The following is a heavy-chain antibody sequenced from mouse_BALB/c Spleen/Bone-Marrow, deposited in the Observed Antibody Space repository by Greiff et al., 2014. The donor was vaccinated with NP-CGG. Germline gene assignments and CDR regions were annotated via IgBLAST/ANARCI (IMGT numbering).Heavy chain of an antibody. CDR2: IDIYYGDT. Sequence: VQLEQSGPELEKPGASVKISCRASGYSFTSFNMNWVKQSKGKSLEWIGNIDIYYGDTSYNHKLKGKVTLSVDNSSSTAYMQIKSLTSEDSAIYYCARSRYDGPYWYFDVWGAGTTVTVSS. J-gene: IGHJ1*01. V-gene: IGHV1-39*01. CDR3: ARSRYDGPYWYFDV. CDR1: GYSFTSFN. D-gene: IGHD2-14*01.